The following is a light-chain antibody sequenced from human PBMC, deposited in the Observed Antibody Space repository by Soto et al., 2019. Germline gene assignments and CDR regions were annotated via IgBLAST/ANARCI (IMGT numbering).Light chain of an antibody. V-gene: IGKV3-15*01. CDR2: AAS. Sequence: EIEMTQSPSTLSASPGDRAPLSCRASQSFRNNLAWYQQKPGQAPRLLIFAASTRATVVPARFSGSGSGTEFTLTISSLQPEDSAVYYCHQYNNWPHTFGQGTKVDIK. J-gene: IGKJ1*01. CDR3: HQYNNWPHT. CDR1: QSFRNN.